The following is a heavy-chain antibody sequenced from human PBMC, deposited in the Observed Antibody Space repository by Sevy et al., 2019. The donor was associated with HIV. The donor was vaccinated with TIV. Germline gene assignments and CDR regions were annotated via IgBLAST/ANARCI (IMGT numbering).Heavy chain of an antibody. CDR2: VGPAGDQ. J-gene: IGHJ6*02. CDR3: ARSGGYSDYGMDV. CDR1: GFTFSSYD. D-gene: IGHD5-12*01. Sequence: GGSLRLSCVAAGFTFSSYDMHWVRQVTGKGLEWISGVGPAGDQFYPGSGKGRFTISRENAKNSFYLQMNNLRAGDTAVYYCARSGGYSDYGMDVWGQVTTVTVSS. V-gene: IGHV3-13*05.